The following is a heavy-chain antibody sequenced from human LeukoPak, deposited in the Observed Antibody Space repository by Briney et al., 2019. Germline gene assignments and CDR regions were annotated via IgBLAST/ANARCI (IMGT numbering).Heavy chain of an antibody. J-gene: IGHJ4*02. D-gene: IGHD5-24*01. V-gene: IGHV3-48*04. CDR1: GFTFSDYS. Sequence: GGSLRLSCAASGFTFSDYSMNWLRQAPGQGLEWISYIGISSGNTKYADSVKGRFTISGDSAKSSLYLQMNSLRVEDTAVYYCARDHNYAFDNWGQGTLVTVSS. CDR2: IGISSGNT. CDR3: ARDHNYAFDN.